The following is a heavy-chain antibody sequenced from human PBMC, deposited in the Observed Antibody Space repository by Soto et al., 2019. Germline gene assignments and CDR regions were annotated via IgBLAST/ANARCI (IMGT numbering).Heavy chain of an antibody. CDR3: AREGYDYYDSSGYYFDY. D-gene: IGHD3-22*01. CDR2: IYYSGST. V-gene: IGHV4-61*01. CDR1: GGSVSSGSYY. Sequence: SETLSLTCTVSGGSVSSGSYYWSWIRQPPGKGLEWIGYIYYSGSTNYNPSLKSRVTISVDTSKNQFSLKLCSVTAADTAVYYCAREGYDYYDSSGYYFDYWGQGTLVTRLL. J-gene: IGHJ4*02.